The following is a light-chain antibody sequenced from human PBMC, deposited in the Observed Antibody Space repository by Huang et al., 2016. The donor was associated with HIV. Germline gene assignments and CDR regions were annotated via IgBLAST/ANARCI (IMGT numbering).Light chain of an antibody. CDR1: QSIGRN. CDR2: GAS. Sequence: EIVMTQSPVTLSVSPGERSTLSCRASQSIGRNLAWYQRQAGHAPMFLIHGASTSATGIPARFSGSGSGTEFTLTISSLQSEDFAVYYCQQYHNWPMYTFGQGTKLAIK. J-gene: IGKJ2*01. CDR3: QQYHNWPMYT. V-gene: IGKV3-15*01.